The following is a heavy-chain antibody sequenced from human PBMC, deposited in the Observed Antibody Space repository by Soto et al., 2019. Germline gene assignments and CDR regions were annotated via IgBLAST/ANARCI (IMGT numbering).Heavy chain of an antibody. Sequence: LQLQESGSGLVKPSQTLSLTCAVSGGSISSGGSSWTWIRQPPGKGLEWIGYIYHSGSTYYNPSLNSRVTISLDRSKSPFSLRLSSVTAADAAVYYCARGAVVNFDSWGQGTLVTVSS. J-gene: IGHJ4*02. CDR3: ARGAVVNFDS. CDR1: GGSISSGGSS. V-gene: IGHV4-30-2*01. D-gene: IGHD3-22*01. CDR2: IYHSGST.